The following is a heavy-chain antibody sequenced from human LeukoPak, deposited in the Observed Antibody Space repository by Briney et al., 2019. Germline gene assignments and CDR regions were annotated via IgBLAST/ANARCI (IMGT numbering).Heavy chain of an antibody. V-gene: IGHV3-23*01. CDR2: IRGSGIGT. CDR3: AKEASNSGSFDG. Sequence: GGSLRLSCAASGFSFNNFAMGWVRQAPGKGLEWVSTIRGSGIGTFFADSVRGRLSISRDNSKNTLSLQMSSLRVDDTAVYFCAKEASNSGSFDGWGQGTLVTVSS. CDR1: GFSFNNFA. D-gene: IGHD3-10*01. J-gene: IGHJ4*02.